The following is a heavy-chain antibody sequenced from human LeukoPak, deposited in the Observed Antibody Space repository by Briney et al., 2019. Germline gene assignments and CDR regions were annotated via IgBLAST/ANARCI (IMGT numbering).Heavy chain of an antibody. CDR1: GDSLTNFY. J-gene: IGHJ5*01. CDR2: VYTNERT. D-gene: IGHD1-26*01. CDR3: ARDVGFPARFDS. Sequence: PSETLSLTCTVSGDSLTNFYRSWIRQPAGKGLEWIGRVYTNERTKYNPSLKSRLTMSVDTSSNQVFLRLTSVSAADMAVYYCARDVGFPARFDSWGQGILVAVSS. V-gene: IGHV4-4*07.